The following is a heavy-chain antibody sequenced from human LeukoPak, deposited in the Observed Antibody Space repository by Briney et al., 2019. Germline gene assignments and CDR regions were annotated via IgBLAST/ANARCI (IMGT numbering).Heavy chain of an antibody. V-gene: IGHV4-34*01. CDR3: ARGQGTVTTH. Sequence: SETLSLTCAVSGGSFSGYYWTWIRQPPGKGLEWIGEINHSGNANYNPSLKSRVTISLDMSENHFSLKLTPVTAADTAVYYCARGQGTVTTHWGQGTLVTVSS. CDR2: INHSGNA. CDR1: GGSFSGYY. D-gene: IGHD4-17*01. J-gene: IGHJ4*02.